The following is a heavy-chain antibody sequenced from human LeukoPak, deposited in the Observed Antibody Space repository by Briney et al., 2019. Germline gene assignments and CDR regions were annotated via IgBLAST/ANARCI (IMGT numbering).Heavy chain of an antibody. CDR3: ARVPVVAAHYGMDV. J-gene: IGHJ6*02. CDR2: ISSSSSYI. CDR1: GFTFSSYS. D-gene: IGHD2-15*01. Sequence: GGSLRLSCAASGFTFSSYSMNWVRQAPGKGLEWVSFISSSSSYIYDADSVKGRFTISRDNAKNSLYLQMNSLRAEDTAVYYCARVPVVAAHYGMDVWGQGTTVTVSS. V-gene: IGHV3-21*01.